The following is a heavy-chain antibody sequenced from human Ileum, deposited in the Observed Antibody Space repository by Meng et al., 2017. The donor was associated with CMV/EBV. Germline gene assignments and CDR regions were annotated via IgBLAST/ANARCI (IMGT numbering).Heavy chain of an antibody. D-gene: IGHD6-6*01. CDR2: ISAYNGNT. J-gene: IGHJ5*02. CDR1: GYTFTSYG. V-gene: IGHV1-18*01. CDR3: ARTRAARPTNWFDP. Sequence: ASVKVFCKASGYTFTSYGISWVRQAPGQGLEWMGWISAYNGNTNYAQKLQGRVTMTTDTSTSTDYMELRSLRSDDTAVYYCARTRAARPTNWFDPWGQGTLVTVSS.